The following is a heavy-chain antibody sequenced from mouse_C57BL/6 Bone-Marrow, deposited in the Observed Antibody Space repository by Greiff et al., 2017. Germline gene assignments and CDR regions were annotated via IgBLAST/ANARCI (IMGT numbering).Heavy chain of an antibody. J-gene: IGHJ1*03. Sequence: EVKVVESGGGLVKPGGSLKLSCAASGFTFSDYGMHWVRQAPEKGLEWVAYISSGSSTIYYADTVKGRFTITRDNAKNTLFLQMTSLRSEDTAMYYCARPVITTVVEGWYFDVWGTGTTVTVSS. D-gene: IGHD1-1*01. CDR1: GFTFSDYG. V-gene: IGHV5-17*01. CDR2: ISSGSSTI. CDR3: ARPVITTVVEGWYFDV.